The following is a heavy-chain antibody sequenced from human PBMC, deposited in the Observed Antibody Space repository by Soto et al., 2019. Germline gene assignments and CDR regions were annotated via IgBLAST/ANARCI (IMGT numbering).Heavy chain of an antibody. J-gene: IGHJ3*02. D-gene: IGHD6-13*01. CDR2: INPNSGGT. CDR1: GYTFTGYY. V-gene: IGHV1-2*04. CDR3: ARAPPIAAAGHDAFDI. Sequence: VASVKVSCKASGYTFTGYYMHWVRQAPGQGLEWMGWINPNSGGTNYAQKFQGWVTMTRDTSISTAYMELSRLRSDDTAVYYCARAPPIAAAGHDAFDIWGQGTMVTVSS.